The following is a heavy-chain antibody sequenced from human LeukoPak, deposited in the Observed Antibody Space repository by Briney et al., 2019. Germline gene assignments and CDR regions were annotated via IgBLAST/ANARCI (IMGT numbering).Heavy chain of an antibody. CDR2: IYYSGSA. Sequence: PSETLSLTCTLAGGSISSSSYYWGWIRQPPGKGLEWIGSIYYSGSAYYNPSLKSLVTISVDTSKNQFSLKLSSVTAADTAVYYCARQRQQLVKRIDYWGQGTLVTVSS. CDR1: GGSISSSSYY. D-gene: IGHD6-13*01. J-gene: IGHJ4*02. V-gene: IGHV4-39*01. CDR3: ARQRQQLVKRIDY.